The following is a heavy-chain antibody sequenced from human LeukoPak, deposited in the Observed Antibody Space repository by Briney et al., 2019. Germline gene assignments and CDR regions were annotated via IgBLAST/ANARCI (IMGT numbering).Heavy chain of an antibody. J-gene: IGHJ5*02. CDR1: GDTFSSYT. D-gene: IGHD2-21*02. CDR3: ARTYCGGDCYSSRGWFDT. CDR2: IIPLFGTA. Sequence: SVKVSCKASGDTFSSYTISWVRQAPGQGLEWMGGIIPLFGTANYAQKFQGRVTITADKSTSTAYMEVSSLRSEDTAVYYCARTYCGGDCYSSRGWFDTWGQGTLVTVSS. V-gene: IGHV1-69*06.